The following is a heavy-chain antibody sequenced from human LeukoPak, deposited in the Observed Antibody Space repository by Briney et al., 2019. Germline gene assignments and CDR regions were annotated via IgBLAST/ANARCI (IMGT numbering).Heavy chain of an antibody. V-gene: IGHV1-46*01. CDR1: GYTFTSYY. D-gene: IGHD1-26*01. Sequence: ASVTVSCTASGYTFTSYYMHWVRQAPGQGLEWMGIINPSGGSTSYAQKFQGRVTMTRDMSTSTVYMELSSLRSEDTAVYYCARDGEGGDFDYWGQGTLVTVSS. J-gene: IGHJ4*02. CDR3: ARDGEGGDFDY. CDR2: INPSGGST.